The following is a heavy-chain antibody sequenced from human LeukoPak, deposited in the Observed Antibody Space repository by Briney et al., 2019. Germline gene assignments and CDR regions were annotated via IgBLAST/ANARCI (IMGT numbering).Heavy chain of an antibody. CDR1: GFSLSNARMG. Sequence: ESGPTLVNPTKTLTLTCTVSGFSLSNARMGVSWIHQPPGKALEWLVHIFSNDEKSYSTSLKSSLTISKDTSKSQVVLTVTNMDPVDTGTYYCARITRYYDSRGYDGGAFDIWGQGTMVTVSS. CDR2: IFSNDEK. D-gene: IGHD3-22*01. CDR3: ARITRYYDSRGYDGGAFDI. V-gene: IGHV2-26*01. J-gene: IGHJ3*02.